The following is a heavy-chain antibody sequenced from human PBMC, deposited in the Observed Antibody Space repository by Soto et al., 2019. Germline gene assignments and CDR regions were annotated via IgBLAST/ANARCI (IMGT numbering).Heavy chain of an antibody. J-gene: IGHJ2*01. D-gene: IGHD4-17*01. CDR1: GGSISSGGYY. Sequence: QVQLQESGPGLVKPSQTLSLTCTVSGGSISSGGYYWSWIRQHPGKGLEWIGYIYYSGSTYYNPSLKSRVTISGDTSKNQFSLKLSSVTAADTAVYYCARDRVLDYGGNSLDYVVWYFDLWGRGTLVTVSS. V-gene: IGHV4-31*03. CDR2: IYYSGST. CDR3: ARDRVLDYGGNSLDYVVWYFDL.